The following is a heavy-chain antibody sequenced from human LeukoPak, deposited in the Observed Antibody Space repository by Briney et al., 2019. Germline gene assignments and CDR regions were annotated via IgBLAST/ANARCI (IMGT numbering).Heavy chain of an antibody. CDR2: ISAYNGNT. V-gene: IGHV1-18*01. CDR3: ARESSVAGPEDNYYFDY. Sequence: GASVKVSCKASGYTFTSHGITWVRQAPGQGLEWMGWISAYNGNTNYAQKLQGRATMTTDTSTSTAYMELRSLRSDDTAVYYCARESSVAGPEDNYYFDYWGQGTLVTVSS. J-gene: IGHJ4*02. D-gene: IGHD6-19*01. CDR1: GYTFTSHG.